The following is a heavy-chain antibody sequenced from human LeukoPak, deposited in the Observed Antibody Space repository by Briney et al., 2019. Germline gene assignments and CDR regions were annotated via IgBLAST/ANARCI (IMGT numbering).Heavy chain of an antibody. Sequence: ASVKVSCKVSGYTLTELSMHWARQAPGKGLEWMGGFDPEDGEIIYAQKFQGRVTMTEDTSTDTAYMELSSLRSEDTAVYYCATGLLCSSTSCPDYWGQGTLVTVSS. J-gene: IGHJ4*02. CDR2: FDPEDGEI. V-gene: IGHV1-24*01. CDR3: ATGLLCSSTSCPDY. D-gene: IGHD2-2*01. CDR1: GYTLTELS.